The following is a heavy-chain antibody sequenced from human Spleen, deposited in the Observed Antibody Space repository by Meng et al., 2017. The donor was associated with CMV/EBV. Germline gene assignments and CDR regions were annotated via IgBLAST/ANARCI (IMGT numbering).Heavy chain of an antibody. CDR2: IYYSGST. CDR1: GGSISSYY. Sequence: GSLRLSCTVSGGSISSYYWSWIRQPPGKGLEWIGYIYYSGSTNYNPSLKSRVTISVDTSKNQFSLKLSSVTAADTAVYYCARVHGVLAYFDYWGQGTLVTVSS. V-gene: IGHV4-59*01. D-gene: IGHD4-17*01. CDR3: ARVHGVLAYFDY. J-gene: IGHJ4*02.